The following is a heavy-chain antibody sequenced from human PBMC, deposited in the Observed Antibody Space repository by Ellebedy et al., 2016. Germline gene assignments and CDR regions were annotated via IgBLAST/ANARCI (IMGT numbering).Heavy chain of an antibody. J-gene: IGHJ6*02. CDR2: INHSGST. D-gene: IGHD3-22*01. V-gene: IGHV4-39*07. CDR3: AKKVFFYSDNSGRRGDYDYYVMDV. CDR1: GGSISRSSSS. Sequence: SETLSLTCTVSGGSISRSSSSWGWIRQPPGKGLEWIGEINHSGSTNYNPSLKSRVTISVDTSKNQFSLKLSSVTAADTAVYYCAKKVFFYSDNSGRRGDYDYYVMDVWGQGTTVTVSS.